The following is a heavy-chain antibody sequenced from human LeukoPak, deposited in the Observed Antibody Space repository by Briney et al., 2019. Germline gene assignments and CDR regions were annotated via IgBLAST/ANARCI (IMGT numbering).Heavy chain of an antibody. D-gene: IGHD6-13*01. Sequence: SETLSLTCTVSGGSISNYYWSWIRQPPGKGLEWIGYIYHSGTTNYNPSLKSRVTISVDTSKNQFSLKLNSVTAADTAVYYCARGVYIAAAQYGYWGQGTLVTVS. CDR2: IYHSGTT. V-gene: IGHV4-59*01. CDR3: ARGVYIAAAQYGY. J-gene: IGHJ4*02. CDR1: GGSISNYY.